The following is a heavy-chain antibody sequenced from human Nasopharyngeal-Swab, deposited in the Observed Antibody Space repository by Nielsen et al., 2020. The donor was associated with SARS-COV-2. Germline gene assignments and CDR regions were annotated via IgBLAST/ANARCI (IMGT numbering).Heavy chain of an antibody. J-gene: IGHJ3*02. CDR2: ISAYNGNT. Sequence: WGRQAPGQGLEWMGWISAYNGNTNYAQKLQGRVTMTTDTSTSTAYMELRSLRSDATAVYYCARDYYDSSGYSSDAFDIWGQGAMVTVSS. CDR3: ARDYYDSSGYSSDAFDI. V-gene: IGHV1-18*01. D-gene: IGHD3-22*01.